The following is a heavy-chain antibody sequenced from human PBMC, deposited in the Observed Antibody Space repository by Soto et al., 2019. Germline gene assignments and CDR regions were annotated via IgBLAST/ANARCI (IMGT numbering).Heavy chain of an antibody. D-gene: IGHD3-16*02. CDR1: GFTFSSYE. CDR3: AREGSDYDHVWGSSRYAFDY. J-gene: IGHJ4*02. Sequence: EVQLVESGGGLVQPGGSLRLSCAASGFTFSSYEMNWVRQAPGKGLEWVSYISSSGSTIKYADSVKGRFTISRDNAKNSLYLQMNSLRAEDTAVYYCAREGSDYDHVWGSSRYAFDYWGQGTLVTVSS. V-gene: IGHV3-48*03. CDR2: ISSSGSTI.